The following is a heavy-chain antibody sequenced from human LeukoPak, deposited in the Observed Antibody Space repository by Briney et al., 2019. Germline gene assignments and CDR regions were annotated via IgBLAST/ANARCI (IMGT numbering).Heavy chain of an antibody. D-gene: IGHD4-17*01. CDR2: ISDDGGNK. J-gene: IGHJ4*02. Sequence: GGSLRLSCAASGFTFSSYGMHWVRQAPGKGLEWVAVISDDGGNKYHADSVKGRFTISRDNSKKTLYLQMNSLRAEDTAVYYCAKAETVTQRGYFDYWGQGTLVTVSS. CDR1: GFTFSSYG. V-gene: IGHV3-30*18. CDR3: AKAETVTQRGYFDY.